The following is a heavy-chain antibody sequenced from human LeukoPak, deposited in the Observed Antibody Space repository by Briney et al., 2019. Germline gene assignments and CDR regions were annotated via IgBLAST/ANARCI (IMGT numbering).Heavy chain of an antibody. CDR3: ASRIDYSYGIDY. J-gene: IGHJ4*02. D-gene: IGHD5-18*01. CDR1: GGSVRRPDSY. V-gene: IGHV4-31*03. Sequence: SETLSLTCTVSGGSVRRPDSYWSWIRQHPGKGLEWIGYIYYSGSTYYNPSLKSRVTISEDTSKNQFSLKLSSVTAADTAVYYCASRIDYSYGIDYWGQGTLVTVSS. CDR2: IYYSGST.